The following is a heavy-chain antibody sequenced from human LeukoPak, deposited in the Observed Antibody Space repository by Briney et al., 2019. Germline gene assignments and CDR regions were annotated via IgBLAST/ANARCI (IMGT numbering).Heavy chain of an antibody. CDR1: GFTFRNHG. CDR3: VRDRASTYFDY. CDR2: IWYDGSEK. J-gene: IGHJ4*02. D-gene: IGHD2-2*01. V-gene: IGHV3-33*01. Sequence: GTSLRLSCAASGFTFRNHGMHWVRQAPGKGLEWVAVIWYDGSEKYYGDSVKGRFTISRDNSKNTLSLQMNSLRVEDTAIYCCVRDRASTYFDYWAQGTLVIVSS.